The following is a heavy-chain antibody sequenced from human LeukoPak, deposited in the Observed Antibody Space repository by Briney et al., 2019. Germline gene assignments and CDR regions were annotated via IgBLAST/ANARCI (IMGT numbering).Heavy chain of an antibody. J-gene: IGHJ6*03. CDR2: FDPEHGKT. D-gene: IGHD6-13*01. Sequence: ASVKVSCKVSGYTLTELSMHWVRQAPGKGLEWMGGFDPEHGKTIYAQKFQGRVTMTEDTSTDTAYMELSSLRSEDTAVYYCAREAGYSSGWFDYYYMDVWGTGTTVTIAS. CDR3: AREAGYSSGWFDYYYMDV. V-gene: IGHV1-24*01. CDR1: GYTLTELS.